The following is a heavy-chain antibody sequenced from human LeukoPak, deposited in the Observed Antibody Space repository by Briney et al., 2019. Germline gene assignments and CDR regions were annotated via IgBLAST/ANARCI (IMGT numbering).Heavy chain of an antibody. CDR1: GGSFSGYY. CDR3: ARAQLSAFDI. D-gene: IGHD5-18*01. Sequence: PSETLSLTCAVYGGSFSGYYWSWIRQPPGKGLEWIGYIYYSGSTNYNPSLKSRVTISVDTSKNQFSLKLSSVTAADTAVYYCARAQLSAFDIWGQGTMVTVSS. J-gene: IGHJ3*02. V-gene: IGHV4-59*08. CDR2: IYYSGST.